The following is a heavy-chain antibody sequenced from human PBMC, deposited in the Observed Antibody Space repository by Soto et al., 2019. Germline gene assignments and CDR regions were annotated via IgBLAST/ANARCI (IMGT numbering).Heavy chain of an antibody. CDR2: IIPIFGTA. CDR1: GGTFSSYA. Sequence: QVQLVQSGAEVKKPGSSVKVSCKASGGTFSSYAISWVRQAPGQGLEWMGGIIPIFGTANYAQKFQGRVTITADESTSTAYMEMSSLRSEDTAVYYCFGAAAAPYGMDVWGQGTTVTVSS. J-gene: IGHJ6*02. CDR3: FGAAAAPYGMDV. D-gene: IGHD6-13*01. V-gene: IGHV1-69*01.